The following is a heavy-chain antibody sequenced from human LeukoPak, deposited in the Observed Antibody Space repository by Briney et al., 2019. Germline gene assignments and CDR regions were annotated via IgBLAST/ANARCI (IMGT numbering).Heavy chain of an antibody. Sequence: GGSLRLSCAASGFTFSSYAMHWVRQAPGKGLEYVSAISSNGGSTYYANSVKGRFTISRDNSKNTLYLQMGSLRAEDMAVYYCARGVEYSSSGDYYYYYYMDVWGKGTTVTVSS. CDR2: ISSNGGST. V-gene: IGHV3-64*01. CDR1: GFTFSSYA. CDR3: ARGVEYSSSGDYYYYYYMDV. J-gene: IGHJ6*03. D-gene: IGHD6-6*01.